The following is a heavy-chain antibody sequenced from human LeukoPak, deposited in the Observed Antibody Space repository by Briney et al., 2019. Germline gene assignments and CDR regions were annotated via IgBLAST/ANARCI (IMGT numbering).Heavy chain of an antibody. V-gene: IGHV3-23*01. D-gene: IGHD5-18*01. J-gene: IGHJ4*02. Sequence: GGSLRLSCAASGFTFSSYAMSWVRQAPGKGLEWVSAISGSGGSTYYADSVKGRFTISRDNSKNTLYLQMNSPRAEDTAVYYCAKRSGYSYGYLDYWGQGTLVTVSS. CDR2: ISGSGGST. CDR3: AKRSGYSYGYLDY. CDR1: GFTFSSYA.